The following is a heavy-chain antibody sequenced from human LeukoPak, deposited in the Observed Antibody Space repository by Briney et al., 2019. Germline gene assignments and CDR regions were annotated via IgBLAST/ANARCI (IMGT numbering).Heavy chain of an antibody. V-gene: IGHV4-34*01. CDR2: INHSGST. D-gene: IGHD4-11*01. J-gene: IGHJ4*02. CDR1: GGSFSGYY. CDR3: ARGQSNYNY. Sequence: PSETLSLTCAVYGGSFSGYYWSWVRQPPGKGLEWVGEINHSGSTNYNPSLKSRVTISVDTSKNQFSLKLSSVTAADTAVYYCARGQSNYNYWGQGTLVTVSS.